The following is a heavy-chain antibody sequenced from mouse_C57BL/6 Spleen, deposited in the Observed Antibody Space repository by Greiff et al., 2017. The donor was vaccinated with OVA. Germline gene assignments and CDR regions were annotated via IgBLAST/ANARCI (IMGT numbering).Heavy chain of an antibody. CDR1: GSTFTSYG. Sequence: VQLQQSGAELARPGASVKLSCKASGSTFTSYGISWVKQRTGQGLEWIGEIYPRSGNTYSNEKFKGKATLTADKSSSTAYMELRSLTSEDSAVYFCAIIYYGNPHWYFDVWGTGTTVTVSS. J-gene: IGHJ1*03. CDR3: AIIYYGNPHWYFDV. CDR2: IYPRSGNT. D-gene: IGHD2-1*01. V-gene: IGHV1-81*01.